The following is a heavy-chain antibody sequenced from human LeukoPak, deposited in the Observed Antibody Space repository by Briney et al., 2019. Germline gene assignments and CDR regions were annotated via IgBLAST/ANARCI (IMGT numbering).Heavy chain of an antibody. V-gene: IGHV4-38-2*02. D-gene: IGHD1-26*01. CDR3: ASRDGWSGSYHGFDP. CDR1: GYSISSNYY. Sequence: PSETLSLTCSVSGYSISSNYYWGWIRQSPGKGLEWIGEINHSGSTNYNPSLKSRVTISVDTSKNQFSLKLSSVTAADTAVYYCASRDGWSGSYHGFDPWGQGTLVTVSS. J-gene: IGHJ5*02. CDR2: INHSGST.